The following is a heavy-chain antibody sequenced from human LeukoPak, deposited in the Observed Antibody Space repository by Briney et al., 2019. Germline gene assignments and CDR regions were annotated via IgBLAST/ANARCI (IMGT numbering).Heavy chain of an antibody. CDR3: ARESDCSGGSCYSADAFDI. CDR2: INTNTGNP. V-gene: IGHV7-4-1*02. Sequence: GASVKVSCKASGYTFTSYAMNWVRQAPGQGLEWMGWINTNTGNPTYAQGFTGRFVFSLDTSVSTVYLQISSLKADDTAVYYCARESDCSGGSCYSADAFDIWGQGTMVTVSS. CDR1: GYTFTSYA. D-gene: IGHD2-15*01. J-gene: IGHJ3*02.